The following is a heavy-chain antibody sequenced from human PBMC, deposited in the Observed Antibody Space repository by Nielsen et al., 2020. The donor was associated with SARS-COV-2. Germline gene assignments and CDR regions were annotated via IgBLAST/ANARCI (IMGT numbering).Heavy chain of an antibody. D-gene: IGHD3-16*01. CDR2: IIPIFGTA. Sequence: SVKVSCKASGGTFSSYAISWVRQAPGQGLEWMGGIIPIFGTANYAQKFQGRVTMTEDTSTDTAYMELSSLRSEDTAVYYCATDFAVITFGQGRYWGQGTLVTVSS. CDR1: GGTFSSYA. J-gene: IGHJ4*02. CDR3: ATDFAVITFGQGRY. V-gene: IGHV1-69*06.